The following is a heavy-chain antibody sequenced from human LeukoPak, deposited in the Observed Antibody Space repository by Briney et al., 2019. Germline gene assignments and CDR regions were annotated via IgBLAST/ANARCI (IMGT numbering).Heavy chain of an antibody. D-gene: IGHD4-17*01. J-gene: IGHJ4*02. CDR3: ARLRTGGDYVIY. Sequence: KPSETLSLTCTVSGGSISSSSYYWGWIRQPPGKGLEWIGSIYYSGSTYYNPSLKSRVTISVDTSKNQFSLKLSSVTAADTAVYYCARLRTGGDYVIYWGQGTLVTVSS. CDR1: GGSISSSSYY. CDR2: IYYSGST. V-gene: IGHV4-39*01.